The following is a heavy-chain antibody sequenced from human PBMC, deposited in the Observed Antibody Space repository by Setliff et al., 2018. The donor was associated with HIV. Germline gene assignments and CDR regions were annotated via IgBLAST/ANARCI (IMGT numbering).Heavy chain of an antibody. Sequence: ASVKVSCKASGYIFTSYYVHWVRQAPGQGLEWMGIINPSGAITSYAQKFQGRVTMTRDMSTSTVYMELSSLRSDDTAVYYCARDSEYSSVTWERYYYQYMDVWGKGTTVTVSS. D-gene: IGHD6-19*01. CDR2: INPSGAIT. V-gene: IGHV1-46*01. CDR1: GYIFTSYY. J-gene: IGHJ6*03. CDR3: ARDSEYSSVTWERYYYQYMDV.